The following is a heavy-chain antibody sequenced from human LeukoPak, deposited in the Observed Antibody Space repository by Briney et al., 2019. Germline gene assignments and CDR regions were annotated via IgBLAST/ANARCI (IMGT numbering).Heavy chain of an antibody. CDR2: ISGSGGST. J-gene: IGHJ6*03. V-gene: IGHV3-23*01. D-gene: IGHD6-6*01. CDR1: GFTFSSYA. Sequence: SGGSLRLSCAASGFTFSSYAMSWVRQAPGKGLEWVSAISGSGGSTYYADSVKGRFTISRDNSKNTLYLQMNSLRAEDTAVYYCAKPPYSSSSDYYYYYMDVWGKGTTVTVSS. CDR3: AKPPYSSSSDYYYYYMDV.